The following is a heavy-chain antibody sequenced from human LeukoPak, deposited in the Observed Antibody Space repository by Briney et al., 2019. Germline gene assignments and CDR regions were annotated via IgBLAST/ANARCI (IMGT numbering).Heavy chain of an antibody. J-gene: IGHJ4*02. D-gene: IGHD3-16*01. CDR2: INAGNGNA. CDR1: GDTFTSYA. Sequence: ASVKVSCKASGDTFTSYAVRWVRQAPGQRLEWMGWINAGNGNAKYSQKLQGRVTITRDTSASTAYMELSSLRSEDTAVYYCARDGGLPHFDYWGQGTPVTVSS. CDR3: ARDGGLPHFDY. V-gene: IGHV1-3*01.